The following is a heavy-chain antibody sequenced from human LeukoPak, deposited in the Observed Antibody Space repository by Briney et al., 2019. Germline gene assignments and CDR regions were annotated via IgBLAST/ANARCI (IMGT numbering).Heavy chain of an antibody. CDR2: IYYSGST. CDR1: GGSISSYY. V-gene: IGHV4-59*01. D-gene: IGHD3-3*01. J-gene: IGHJ6*03. CDR3: ARMITIFGLHYYYYMDV. Sequence: KSSETLSLTCTVSGGSISSYYWSWIRQPPGKGLEWIGYIYYSGSTNYNPSLKSRVTISVDTSKNQFSLRLSSVTAADTAVYYCARMITIFGLHYYYYMDVWGKGTTVTVSS.